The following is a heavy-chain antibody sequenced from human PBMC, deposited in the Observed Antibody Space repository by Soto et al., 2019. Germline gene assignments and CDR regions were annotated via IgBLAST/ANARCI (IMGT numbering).Heavy chain of an antibody. D-gene: IGHD3-16*02. J-gene: IGHJ4*02. CDR1: GGSISSGGYY. CDR2: IYYSGST. V-gene: IGHV4-31*03. CDR3: ATNDYVWGSYRSSFDY. Sequence: SETLSLTCTVSGGSISSGGYYWSWIRQHPGKGLEWIGYIYYSGSTYYNPSLKSRVTISVDTSKNQFSLKLSSVTAADTAVYYCATNDYVWGSYRSSFDYWGQGTLVTVSS.